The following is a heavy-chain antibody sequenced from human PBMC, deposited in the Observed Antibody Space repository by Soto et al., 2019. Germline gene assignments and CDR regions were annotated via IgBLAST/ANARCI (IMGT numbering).Heavy chain of an antibody. J-gene: IGHJ2*01. CDR2: IGPYEGVT. Sequence: QVQLVQSGAEVKKPGASVRVSCKASGYTFNDYGISWVRQAPGQGLEWMGGIGPYEGVTNHAQTFQGRVTMTVDTSTTTADMELRSLRSDDTALYYCARCYCSVGSCYTCWHFDLWGPGTLVTVTA. CDR1: GYTFNDYG. CDR3: ARCYCSVGSCYTCWHFDL. D-gene: IGHD2-15*01. V-gene: IGHV1-18*01.